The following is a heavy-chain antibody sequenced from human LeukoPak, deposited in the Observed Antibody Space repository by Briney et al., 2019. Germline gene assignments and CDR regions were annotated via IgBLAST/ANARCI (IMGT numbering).Heavy chain of an antibody. CDR2: MNPNSGNT. D-gene: IGHD2-21*02. CDR3: ARDVSSYCGGDCYGDAFDI. J-gene: IGHJ3*02. CDR1: GYTFTSYD. V-gene: IGHV1-8*01. Sequence: ASVKVSCKASGYTFTSYDINWVRQATGQGLEWMGWMNPNSGNTGYAQKFQGRVTMTRNTSISTAYMELSSLRSEDTAVYYCARDVSSYCGGDCYGDAFDIWGQGTMVTVSS.